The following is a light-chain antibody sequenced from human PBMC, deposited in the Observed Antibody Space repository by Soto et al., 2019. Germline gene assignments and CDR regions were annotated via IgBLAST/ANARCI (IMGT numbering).Light chain of an antibody. V-gene: IGKV3D-20*02. CDR2: DAV. CDR3: QRNWPSPT. Sequence: PGERVSLSCRASRPVVRQYIAWYHQKSGQAPRLLLHDAVTRATGIPDRFSGSGSGSGTDFTLFISRLEADDCGVYYCQRNWPSPTFGPGTKVEVK. CDR1: RPVVRQY. J-gene: IGKJ3*01.